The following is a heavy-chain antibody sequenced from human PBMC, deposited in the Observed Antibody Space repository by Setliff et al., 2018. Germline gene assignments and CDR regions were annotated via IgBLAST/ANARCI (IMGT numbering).Heavy chain of an antibody. J-gene: IGHJ3*02. V-gene: IGHV5-51*01. CDR3: ARLGYSDAFDI. Sequence: PGESLKISCKASGYTFTNYWIGWVRQMPGKGLEWMGVVYCGDSDTRYSPSFQGQVTMSADKSIRSAYLQWSSLKASDTAMYYCARLGYSDAFDIWGQGTMVTVSS. CDR1: GYTFTNYW. CDR2: VYCGDSDT. D-gene: IGHD5-18*01.